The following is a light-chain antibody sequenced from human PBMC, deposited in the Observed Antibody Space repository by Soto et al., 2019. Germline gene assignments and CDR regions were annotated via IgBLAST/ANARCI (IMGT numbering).Light chain of an antibody. CDR1: SSDVGDYNY. CDR3: RSFAGRYTFGV. CDR2: DVS. V-gene: IGLV2-11*01. J-gene: IGLJ3*02. Sequence: QSALTQPRSVSGSPGQAVTISCTGTSSDVGDYNYVSWYQQYPGKAPKLVIYDVSKRPSGVPDRFSGSKSGNTASLTISGLQAEDEGEYYCRSFAGRYTFGVCGGGTKLTVL.